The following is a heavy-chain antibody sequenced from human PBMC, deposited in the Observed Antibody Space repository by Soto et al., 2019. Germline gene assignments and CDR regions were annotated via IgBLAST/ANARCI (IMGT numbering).Heavy chain of an antibody. V-gene: IGHV3-30*18. CDR3: ANGISRISPYAMDV. Sequence: QVQLVESGGGVVQPGRSLRLSCAASGFSFSTYGMHWVRQAPGKGLEWVALISYDGSNKYYADSVKGRFTISRDNSKDTLDLQMDSLRAADTAVYYCANGISRISPYAMDVWGLGTTVTVSS. CDR2: ISYDGSNK. J-gene: IGHJ6*02. CDR1: GFSFSTYG. D-gene: IGHD2-21*01.